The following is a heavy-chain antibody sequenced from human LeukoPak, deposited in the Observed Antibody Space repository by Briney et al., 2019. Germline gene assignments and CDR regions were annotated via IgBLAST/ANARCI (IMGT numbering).Heavy chain of an antibody. CDR2: ISGSGGST. J-gene: IGHJ4*02. V-gene: IGHV3-23*01. CDR1: GFTFSSYA. Sequence: GGSLRLSCAASGFTFSSYAMSWVRQAPGKGLEWVSAISGSGGSTYYADSVKGRFTISRDNSKNTLYLQMNSLRAEDTAVYYCAKDGGSVSYYPLYFDYWGQGTLVTVSS. D-gene: IGHD3-10*01. CDR3: AKDGGSVSYYPLYFDY.